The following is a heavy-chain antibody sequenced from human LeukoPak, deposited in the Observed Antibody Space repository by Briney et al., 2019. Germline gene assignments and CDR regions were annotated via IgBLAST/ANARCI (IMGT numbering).Heavy chain of an antibody. Sequence: GGSLRLSCAASGFTFSSYGMHWVRQAPGKGLEWVAVIWYDGSNKYYADSAKGRFTISRDNSKATLYLQMNSLRAEDTAVYYCVRDSGMTSISSFDYWGQGTLVTVSS. V-gene: IGHV3-33*01. J-gene: IGHJ4*02. CDR2: IWYDGSNK. D-gene: IGHD2-21*02. CDR1: GFTFSSYG. CDR3: VRDSGMTSISSFDY.